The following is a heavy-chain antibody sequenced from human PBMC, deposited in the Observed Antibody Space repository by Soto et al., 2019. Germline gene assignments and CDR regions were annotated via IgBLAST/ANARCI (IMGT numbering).Heavy chain of an antibody. CDR3: ARGIAVAGTGFYWFDP. D-gene: IGHD6-19*01. V-gene: IGHV4-61*01. CDR1: GGSVSSGSYY. Sequence: QVQLQESGPGLVKPSETLSLTCTVSGGSVSSGSYYWSWIRQPPGKGLEWIGYIYYSGSTNYNPSLNSRVTISVDTSKNQFSLKLSSVTAADTAVYYCARGIAVAGTGFYWFDPWGQGTLVTVSS. J-gene: IGHJ5*02. CDR2: IYYSGST.